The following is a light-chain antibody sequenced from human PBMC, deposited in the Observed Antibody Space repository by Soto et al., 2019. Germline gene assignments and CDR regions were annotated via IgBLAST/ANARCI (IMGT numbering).Light chain of an antibody. Sequence: QSALTQPPSASGSPGQSVTISCTGTSSDVGGYNYVSWYQQHPGKAPKLMIYEVSKRPSGVPDRFSGSKSANTAALTFSGPHVEKGTNYHCTSYEGNNCLGPGPKVPF. J-gene: IGLJ1*01. CDR3: TSYEGNNC. CDR1: SSDVGGYNY. V-gene: IGLV2-8*01. CDR2: EVS.